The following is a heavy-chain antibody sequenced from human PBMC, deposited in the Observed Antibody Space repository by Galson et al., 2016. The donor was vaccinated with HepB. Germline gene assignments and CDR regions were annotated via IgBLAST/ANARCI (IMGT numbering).Heavy chain of an antibody. J-gene: IGHJ4*02. V-gene: IGHV3-74*01. CDR3: SRGLGGADDY. CDR1: GFTFSTYW. CDR2: INRDGSST. Sequence: SLRLSCAASGFTFSTYWMHWVRQAPGKGLVWVSRINRDGSSTTYADSVKGRFTIPRDNAKNTLYLKMISLSAEDTAIYYCSRGLGGADDYWGQGTLVTVSS. D-gene: IGHD3-10*01.